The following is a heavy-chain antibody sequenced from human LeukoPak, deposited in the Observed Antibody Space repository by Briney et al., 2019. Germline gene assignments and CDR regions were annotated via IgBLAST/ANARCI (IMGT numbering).Heavy chain of an antibody. V-gene: IGHV4-38-2*02. D-gene: IGHD7-27*01. Sequence: PSETLSLTCTVSGYSISSGYYWGWIRQPPGKGLEWIGSIYHSGSTYYNPSLKSRVTISVDTSKNQFSLKLSSVTAADTAVYYCARHGLRTGDTLDYWGQGTLVTVSS. CDR1: GYSISSGYY. CDR2: IYHSGST. CDR3: ARHGLRTGDTLDY. J-gene: IGHJ4*02.